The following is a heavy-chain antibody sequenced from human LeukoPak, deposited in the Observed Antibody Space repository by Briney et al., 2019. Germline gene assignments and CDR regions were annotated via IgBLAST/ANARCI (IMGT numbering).Heavy chain of an antibody. CDR3: ASSIAAATAPFY. V-gene: IGHV1-2*02. CDR2: INPNSGGT. J-gene: IGHJ4*02. CDR1: GYTFTGYY. D-gene: IGHD6-13*01. Sequence: GASVKVSCKASGYTFTGYYMYWVRQAPGQGLEWMGWINPNSGGTNYTQKLQGRVTMTTDTSTSTAYMELRSLRSDDTAVYYCASSIAAATAPFYWGQGTLVTVSS.